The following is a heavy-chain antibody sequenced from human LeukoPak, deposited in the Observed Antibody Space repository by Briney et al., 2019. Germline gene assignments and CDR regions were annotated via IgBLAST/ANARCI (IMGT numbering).Heavy chain of an antibody. CDR2: ISGSGGST. CDR3: AKVPRGDFWSGYYGGSFDY. CDR1: GFTFSSYA. V-gene: IGHV3-23*01. Sequence: PGGSLRLSCAASGFTFSSYALSWVRQAPGKGLEWVSAISGSGGSTYYADSVKGRFTISRDNSKNTLYLQMNSLRAEDTAVYYCAKVPRGDFWSGYYGGSFDYWGQGTLVTVSS. D-gene: IGHD3-3*01. J-gene: IGHJ4*02.